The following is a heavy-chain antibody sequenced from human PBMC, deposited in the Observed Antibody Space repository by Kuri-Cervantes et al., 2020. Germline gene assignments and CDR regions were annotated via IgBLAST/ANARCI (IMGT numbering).Heavy chain of an antibody. V-gene: IGHV3-13*01. CDR1: GFTFSSYD. CDR3: ARDYGGNSGYFDY. CDR2: IGTAGDT. J-gene: IGHJ4*02. D-gene: IGHD4-23*01. Sequence: GESLKISCAASGFTFSSYDMHWVRQATGKGLEWVSAIGTAGDTYYPGSVKGRFTISRGNAKNSLYLQMNSLRAGDTAVYYCARDYGGNSGYFDYWGQGTLVTVSS.